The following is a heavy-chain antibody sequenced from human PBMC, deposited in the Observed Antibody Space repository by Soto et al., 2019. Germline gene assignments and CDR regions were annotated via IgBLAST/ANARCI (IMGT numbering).Heavy chain of an antibody. CDR1: GGSISSGGYY. CDR3: ARLEYSSSYYFDY. D-gene: IGHD6-6*01. V-gene: IGHV4-31*03. CDR2: IYYSGST. J-gene: IGHJ4*02. Sequence: PSETLSLTCTVSGGSISSGGYYWSRIRQHPGKGLEWIGYIYYSGSTYYNPSLKSRVTISVDTSKNQFSLKLSSVTAADTAVYYCARLEYSSSYYFDYWGQGTLVTVSS.